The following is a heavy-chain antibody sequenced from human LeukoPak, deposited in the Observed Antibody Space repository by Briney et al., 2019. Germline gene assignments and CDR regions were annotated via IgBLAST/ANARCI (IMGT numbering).Heavy chain of an antibody. J-gene: IGHJ4*02. V-gene: IGHV1-46*01. D-gene: IGHD6-13*01. CDR1: GYTFTGYY. CDR3: ARDRERYSSIWYPIFDY. Sequence: GASVKVSCKASGYTFTGYYMHWVRQAPGQGLEWMGIINPSGGSTSYAQKFQGRVTMTRDMSTSTVYMELSSLRSEDTAVYYCARDRERYSSIWYPIFDYWGQGTLVTVSS. CDR2: INPSGGST.